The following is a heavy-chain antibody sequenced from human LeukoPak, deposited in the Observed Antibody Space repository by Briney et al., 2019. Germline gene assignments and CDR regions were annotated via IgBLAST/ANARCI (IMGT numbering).Heavy chain of an antibody. V-gene: IGHV3-33*06. CDR2: IWYDGSNK. J-gene: IGHJ4*02. Sequence: PGRSLRLSCAASGFTFSSYGMHWVRQAPGKGLEWVVVIWYDGSNKYYADSVKGRFTISRDNSKNTLYLQMNSLRAEDTAVYYCAKDQSYGGNSGDYWGQGTLVTVSS. CDR3: AKDQSYGGNSGDY. CDR1: GFTFSSYG. D-gene: IGHD4-23*01.